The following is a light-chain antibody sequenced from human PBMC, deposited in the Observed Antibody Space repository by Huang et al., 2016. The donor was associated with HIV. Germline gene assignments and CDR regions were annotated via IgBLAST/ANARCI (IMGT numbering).Light chain of an antibody. CDR2: TAA. Sequence: DIQMTQSPSSLSAYVGDRVTITCRASQSISSYLNWYQQTPGKAPKLLTYTAASLQSGVPSRFRGSGSATDFTLTISSLQPEDFATYYCQQGYSTPYTFGQGTKLEIK. J-gene: IGKJ2*01. V-gene: IGKV1-39*01. CDR1: QSISSY. CDR3: QQGYSTPYT.